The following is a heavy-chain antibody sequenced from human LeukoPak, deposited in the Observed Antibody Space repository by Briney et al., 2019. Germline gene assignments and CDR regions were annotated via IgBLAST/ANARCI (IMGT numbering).Heavy chain of an antibody. CDR2: IYYSGST. CDR3: ARREAPRDLYRI. D-gene: IGHD5-12*01. Sequence: SETLSLTCTVSGGSISSSSYYWGWIRQPPGKGLEWIGSIYYSGSTYYNPSLKSRVTISVDTSKNQFSLKLSSVTAADTAVYYCARREAPRDLYRIWGQGTLVTVSS. CDR1: GGSISSSSYY. V-gene: IGHV4-39*01. J-gene: IGHJ4*02.